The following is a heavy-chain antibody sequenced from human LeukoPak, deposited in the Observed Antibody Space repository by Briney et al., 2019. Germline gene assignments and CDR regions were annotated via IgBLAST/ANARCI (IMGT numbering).Heavy chain of an antibody. Sequence: SETLSLTCTVSGGSISSYYWSWIRQPPGKGLERIGYIYYSGSTNYNPSLKSRVTISVDTSKNQFSLKLSSVTAADTAVYYCARETGSASGNLDYWGQGTLVTVSS. J-gene: IGHJ4*02. CDR1: GGSISSYY. CDR3: ARETGSASGNLDY. V-gene: IGHV4-59*01. CDR2: IYYSGST. D-gene: IGHD1-14*01.